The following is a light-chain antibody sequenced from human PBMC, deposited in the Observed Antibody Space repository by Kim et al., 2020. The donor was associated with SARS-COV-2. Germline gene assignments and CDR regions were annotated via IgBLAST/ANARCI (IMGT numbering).Light chain of an antibody. CDR1: QSISSW. V-gene: IGKV1-5*01. Sequence: STLSASVGDRVTITCRASQSISSWLAWYQQKPGKAPNLLIYDASSLESGVPSRFSGSGSGTEFTLTISSLQPDDFATYYCQQYKSYSITFGQGTRL. CDR3: QQYKSYSIT. CDR2: DAS. J-gene: IGKJ5*01.